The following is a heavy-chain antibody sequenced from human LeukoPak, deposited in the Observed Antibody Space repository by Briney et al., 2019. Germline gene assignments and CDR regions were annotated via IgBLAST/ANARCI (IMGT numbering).Heavy chain of an antibody. V-gene: IGHV4-34*01. CDR3: ATENGFNDY. CDR1: GDFFSGYY. CDR2: INHSGST. J-gene: IGHJ4*02. Sequence: SETLSLTCAVYGDFFSGYYWSWIRQPPGKGLEWIGEINHSGSTNYNPSLKSRVTISLDTSKNQFSLKLSSVTAADTAAYYCATENGFNDYWGQGTLVTVSS. D-gene: IGHD2-8*01.